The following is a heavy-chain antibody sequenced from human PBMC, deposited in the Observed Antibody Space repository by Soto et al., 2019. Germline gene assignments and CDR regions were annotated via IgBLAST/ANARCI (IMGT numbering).Heavy chain of an antibody. J-gene: IGHJ4*02. CDR2: IRNKANGYRT. V-gene: IGHV3-72*01. CDR3: ATHRAGGVVDY. CDR1: GLSFSDHY. D-gene: IGHD2-21*01. Sequence: EVQLVESGGGLVQPGGSLRLSCEASGLSFSDHYMDWVRQAPGKGLEWVGRIRNKANGYRTEYAASVRGKFTVSRDDSKNSMYLQMNSLKTEDTAVYYCATHRAGGVVDYWGQGTLVTVSS.